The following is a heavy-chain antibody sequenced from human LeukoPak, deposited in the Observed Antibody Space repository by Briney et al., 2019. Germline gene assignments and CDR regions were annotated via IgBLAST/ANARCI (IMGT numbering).Heavy chain of an antibody. V-gene: IGHV4-59*01. CDR3: ARGVVRGVTLYYYYGMDV. CDR2: IYYSGST. CDR1: GGSISSYY. J-gene: IGHJ6*02. D-gene: IGHD3-10*01. Sequence: SETLSLTCTVSGGSISSYYWSWIRQPPGKGLEWIGYIYYSGSTNYNPSLKSRGTISVDTSKNQFSLKLSSVTAADTAVYYCARGVVRGVTLYYYYGMDVWGQGTTVTVSS.